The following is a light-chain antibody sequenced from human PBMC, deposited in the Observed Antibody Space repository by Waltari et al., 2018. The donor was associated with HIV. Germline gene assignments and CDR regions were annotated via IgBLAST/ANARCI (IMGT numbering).Light chain of an antibody. V-gene: IGKV1-5*03. J-gene: IGKJ1*01. CDR1: ESISTF. CDR3: QHYKSSFRT. CDR2: GAS. Sequence: DIQLTQSPSTLSVSVGDRVTITCRASESISTFLVWYQQKPGKGPRLLIFGASSLQNGVPSRFIGGGSGTDFTLTISSLQPDDFATYYCQHYKSSFRTFGQGTRVEMK.